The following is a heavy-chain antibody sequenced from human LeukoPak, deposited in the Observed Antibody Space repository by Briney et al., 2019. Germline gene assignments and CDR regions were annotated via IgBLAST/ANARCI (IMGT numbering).Heavy chain of an antibody. V-gene: IGHV3-66*01. CDR2: IYSGGAT. CDR1: GFTVSNNY. Sequence: GGSLRLSCAASGFTVSNNYMRWVRQAPGKGLEWVSLIYSGGATFYADAVKGRFTISRDGSKNTLYLQMNSLRAEDTAVYYCARDPPAVAANTYGWGQGTLVTVSS. CDR3: ARDPPAVAANTYG. J-gene: IGHJ4*02. D-gene: IGHD6-6*01.